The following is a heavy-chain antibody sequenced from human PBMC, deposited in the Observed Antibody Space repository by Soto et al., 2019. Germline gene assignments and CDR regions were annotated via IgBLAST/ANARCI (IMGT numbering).Heavy chain of an antibody. CDR3: ARGLXASFGVRLSYYYYGMDV. V-gene: IGHV4-34*01. D-gene: IGHD3-10*01. Sequence: ETLSLTCAVYGGSFGDYYWSWIRQSPGKGLESIGEIDHTGSTNHNPSLKSRVTISVDTSKNHFSLKLSSVTAADTAVYYCARGLXASFGVRLSYYYYGMDVWGQGTTVTVSS. CDR1: GGSFGDYY. CDR2: IDHTGST. J-gene: IGHJ6*02.